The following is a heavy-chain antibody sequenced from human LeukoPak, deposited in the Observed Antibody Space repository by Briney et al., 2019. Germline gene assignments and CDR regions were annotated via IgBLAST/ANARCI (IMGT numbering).Heavy chain of an antibody. D-gene: IGHD3-9*01. J-gene: IGHJ6*03. CDR3: ARPSHYYYMDV. Sequence: PSETLSLTCTVFGGSLRSGGFYWNWIRQLPGKGLEWMGYIYYSGSTHYNPSLKSRLTISVDTSKNQFSLKLSSVTAADTAVYYCARPSHYYYMDVWGKGTTVTVSS. CDR1: GGSLRSGGFY. CDR2: IYYSGST. V-gene: IGHV4-31*03.